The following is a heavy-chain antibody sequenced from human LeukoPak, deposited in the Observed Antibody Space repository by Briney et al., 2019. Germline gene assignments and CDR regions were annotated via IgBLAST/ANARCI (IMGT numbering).Heavy chain of an antibody. Sequence: GGSLRLSCAASGFTFSSYSMNWVRQAPGKGLEWVSSISSSSSYIYYADSVKGRFTISRGNAKNSLYLQMNSLRAEDTAVYYCARGHDYARPYYFDYWGQGTLVTVSS. J-gene: IGHJ4*02. CDR1: GFTFSSYS. D-gene: IGHD3-16*01. V-gene: IGHV3-21*01. CDR3: ARGHDYARPYYFDY. CDR2: ISSSSSYI.